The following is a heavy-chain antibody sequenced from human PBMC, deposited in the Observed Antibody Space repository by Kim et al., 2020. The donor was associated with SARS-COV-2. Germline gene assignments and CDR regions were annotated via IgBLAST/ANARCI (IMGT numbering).Heavy chain of an antibody. J-gene: IGHJ5*02. D-gene: IGHD3-3*01. CDR3: AREVWDGVVIPGLNWFDP. V-gene: IGHV3-11*04. Sequence: KCRVTISSDDAKNSLYLQMNSLRAEDTAVYYCAREVWDGVVIPGLNWFDPWGQGTLVTVSS.